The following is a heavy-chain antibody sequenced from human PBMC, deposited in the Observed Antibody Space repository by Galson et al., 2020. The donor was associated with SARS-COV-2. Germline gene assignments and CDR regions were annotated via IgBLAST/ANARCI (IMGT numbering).Heavy chain of an antibody. CDR3: AKRLYSSSQSETRGMDV. CDR1: GFTFSSYA. Sequence: GESLKISCAASGFTFSSYAMNWVRQAPGEGLEWVSAISGSGDTTHYAGSVKGLFTISRDNSKNTLYMQMNSVRAEDTAVYYCAKRLYSSSQSETRGMDVWGQGATVTVSS. J-gene: IGHJ6*02. V-gene: IGHV3-23*01. D-gene: IGHD6-13*01. CDR2: ISGSGDTT.